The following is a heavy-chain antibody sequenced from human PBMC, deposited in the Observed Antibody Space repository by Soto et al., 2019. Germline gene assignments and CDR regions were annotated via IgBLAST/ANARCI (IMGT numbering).Heavy chain of an antibody. J-gene: IGHJ3*02. D-gene: IGHD2-15*01. CDR2: INPSGGST. CDR1: GYTFTSYY. Sequence: ASVKVSCKASGYTFTSYYMHWVRQAPGQGLEWMGIINPSGGSTSYAQKFQGRVTMTRDTSTSTVYMELSSLRSEDTAVYYCARDKLGYCSGGSCYSLVWDAFDIWGQGTMVTVSS. CDR3: ARDKLGYCSGGSCYSLVWDAFDI. V-gene: IGHV1-46*03.